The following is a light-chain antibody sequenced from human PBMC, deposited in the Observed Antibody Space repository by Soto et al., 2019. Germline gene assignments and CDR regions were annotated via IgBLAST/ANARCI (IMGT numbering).Light chain of an antibody. Sequence: QSVLTQPASVSGSPGQSITISCTGTSSDVGGNHYVSWYQHHPGKAPKLMIYDVSNRPPGVSYRFSGSKSGNTASLTISGLKDAEEPDYSCTSYTITNTYVFRTGTKVTV. J-gene: IGLJ1*01. CDR1: SSDVGGNHY. V-gene: IGLV2-14*03. CDR2: DVS. CDR3: TSYTITNTYV.